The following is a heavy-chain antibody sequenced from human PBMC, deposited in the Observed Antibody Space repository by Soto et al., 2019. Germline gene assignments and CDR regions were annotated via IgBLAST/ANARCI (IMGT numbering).Heavy chain of an antibody. CDR3: ARFIRCNTTSCYFAY. D-gene: IGHD2-2*01. CDR1: GGSISSSSYY. CDR2: IYYSGTT. Sequence: PSETLSLTCTVSGGSISSSSYYWAWVRQPPGKGLEWIGSIYYSGTTYYNPSLKSRVTISEDTSKNQFSLKLSSVTAADTAVFYCARFIRCNTTSCYFAYRGQGTFVTVSS. V-gene: IGHV4-39*01. J-gene: IGHJ4*02.